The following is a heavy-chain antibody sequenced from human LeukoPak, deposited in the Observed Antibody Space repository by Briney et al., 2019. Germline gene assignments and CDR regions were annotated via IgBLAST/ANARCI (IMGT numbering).Heavy chain of an antibody. J-gene: IGHJ4*02. D-gene: IGHD2-21*02. CDR1: GGSVTSGDYY. V-gene: IGHV4-30-4*01. CDR2: IYYSGNT. CDR3: ARHGSDGFDY. Sequence: SETLSLTCLVSGGSVTSGDYYWSWVRQPPGRGLEWIGYIYYSGNTNYNSSLKSRVSLSVDTSKNQFSLKLTSVTAADTAVYYCARHGSDGFDYWGQGTVVTVSS.